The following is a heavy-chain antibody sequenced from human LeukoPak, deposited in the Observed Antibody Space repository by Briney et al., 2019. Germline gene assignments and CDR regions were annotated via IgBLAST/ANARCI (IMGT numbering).Heavy chain of an antibody. Sequence: ASVKVSCKTSGYTFTTYAIHWVRQAPGDRLEWMGCFNVGHGNTEYSERFQGRVTITTDASASTHFMELSSLRCEDAAVYYCASQYYYGPTGYYGGFDYWGQGTPVTVSS. CDR3: ASQYYYGPTGYYGGFDY. CDR1: GYTFTTYA. CDR2: FNVGHGNT. D-gene: IGHD3-22*01. V-gene: IGHV1-3*01. J-gene: IGHJ4*02.